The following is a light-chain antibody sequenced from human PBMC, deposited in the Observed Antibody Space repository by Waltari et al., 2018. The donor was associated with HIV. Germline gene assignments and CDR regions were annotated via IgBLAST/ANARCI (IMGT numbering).Light chain of an antibody. CDR1: SSDAARFDY. J-gene: IGLJ2*01. CDR2: EVD. V-gene: IGLV2-8*01. Sequence: QSALTQPPSASGSPGQSVTVSCTGTSSDAARFDYVPWYHQHPPKAPKLILYEVDGRPAGVPGRFSGSKSGNTASLTVSGLQPEDEGDYYCSSYKDANDVVFGGGTKLTVL. CDR3: SSYKDANDVV.